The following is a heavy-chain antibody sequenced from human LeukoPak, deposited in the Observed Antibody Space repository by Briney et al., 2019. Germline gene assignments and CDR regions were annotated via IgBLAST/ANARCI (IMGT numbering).Heavy chain of an antibody. CDR1: GFTFSSYA. CDR2: ISGSGAST. CDR3: AKAVGSSGYFSRDAFDI. Sequence: PGGSLRLSCAASGFTFSSYAMSWVRQAPGKGLEGVSTISGSGASTYYADSVKGRFTLSRDNSKNTLYLQMNSLRAEDTAIYYCAKAVGSSGYFSRDAFDIWGQGAMVTVSS. V-gene: IGHV3-23*01. J-gene: IGHJ3*02. D-gene: IGHD3-22*01.